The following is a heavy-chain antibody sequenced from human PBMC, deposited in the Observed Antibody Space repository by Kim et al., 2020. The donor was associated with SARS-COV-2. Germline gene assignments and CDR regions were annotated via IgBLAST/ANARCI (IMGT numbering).Heavy chain of an antibody. V-gene: IGHV3-33*01. CDR2: IWYDGSNK. CDR3: ARDQDGEQQLFY. CDR1: GIIFSSYG. Sequence: GGSLRLSCAASGIIFSSYGMHWVRQAPGKGLEWVAVIWYDGSNKYYADSVKGRFTISRDNSKNTLYLQMNSLRAEDTAVYYCARDQDGEQQLFYWGQGTLVTVSS. J-gene: IGHJ4*02. D-gene: IGHD6-13*01.